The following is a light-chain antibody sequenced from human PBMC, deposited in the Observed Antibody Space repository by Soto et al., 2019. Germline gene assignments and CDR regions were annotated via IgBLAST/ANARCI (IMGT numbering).Light chain of an antibody. Sequence: EIVMTQSPATLYVSPGERSTLSCRASQSVGSDLAWYQQKPGQAPRLVIYDIFTRATDVPTRISGRGSGTEFTLSISSIQAEDFAVYYCQQYNSWPLPFGGGTKVEI. V-gene: IGKV3D-15*01. CDR2: DIF. CDR1: QSVGSD. CDR3: QQYNSWPLP. J-gene: IGKJ4*01.